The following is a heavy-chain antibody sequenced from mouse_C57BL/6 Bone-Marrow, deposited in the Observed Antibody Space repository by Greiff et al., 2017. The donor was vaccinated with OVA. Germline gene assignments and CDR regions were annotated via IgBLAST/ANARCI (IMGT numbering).Heavy chain of an antibody. CDR3: ARSLRNDYYGSSYGAMDY. Sequence: QVQLQQPGAELVKPGASVKLSCKASGYTFTSYWMHWVKQRPGQGLEWIGDIYPGSGSTNYNEKFKSKATLTVDTSSSTAYMQLSSLTSEDSAVYYCARSLRNDYYGSSYGAMDYWGQGTSVTVSS. D-gene: IGHD1-1*01. CDR1: GYTFTSYW. CDR2: IYPGSGST. J-gene: IGHJ4*01. V-gene: IGHV1-55*01.